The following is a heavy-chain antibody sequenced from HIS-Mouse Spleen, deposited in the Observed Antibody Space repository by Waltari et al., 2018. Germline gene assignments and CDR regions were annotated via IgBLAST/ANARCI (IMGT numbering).Heavy chain of an antibody. J-gene: IGHJ4*02. V-gene: IGHV2-70*15. CDR1: GFSPSTSGMC. CDR2: IDWDDDK. D-gene: IGHD1-7*01. CDR3: ARIQAGKLELPFDY. Sequence: QVTLRESGPALVNPTQTLTLTCTFSGFSPSTSGMCVSWILQPPGKALEWLARIDWDDDKYYSTSLKTRLTISKDTSKNQVVLTMTNMDPVDTATYYCARIQAGKLELPFDYWGQGTLVTVSS.